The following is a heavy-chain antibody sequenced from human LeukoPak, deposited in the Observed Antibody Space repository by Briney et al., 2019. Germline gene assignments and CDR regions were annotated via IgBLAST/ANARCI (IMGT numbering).Heavy chain of an antibody. V-gene: IGHV4-59*12. J-gene: IGHJ5*02. Sequence: SETLSLTCTVSGGSISSYYWSWIRQPPGKGLEWIGYIYYSGSTNYNPSLKSRVTISVDTSKNQFSLKLSSVTAADTAVYYCARGAWFDPWGQGTLVTVSS. CDR2: IYYSGST. CDR3: ARGAWFDP. CDR1: GGSISSYY.